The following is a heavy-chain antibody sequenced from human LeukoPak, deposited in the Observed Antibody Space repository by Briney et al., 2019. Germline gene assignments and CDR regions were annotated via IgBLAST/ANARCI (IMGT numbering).Heavy chain of an antibody. J-gene: IGHJ4*02. V-gene: IGHV3-23*01. D-gene: IGHD3-22*01. CDR2: ISGSGSST. CDR1: GFTFSSYG. Sequence: GASLRLSCAVSGFTFSSYGMSWVRQAPGKGLEWVSVISGSGSSTYYADSVKGRFTISRDNSKNTLYLQMNSLRAEDTAVYYCAKNTDSSGYSLSDYWGQGTQVTVSS. CDR3: AKNTDSSGYSLSDY.